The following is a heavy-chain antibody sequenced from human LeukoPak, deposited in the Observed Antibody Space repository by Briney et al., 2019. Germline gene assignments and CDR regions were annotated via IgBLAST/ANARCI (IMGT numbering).Heavy chain of an antibody. CDR3: ARGQLGSGWYGSWFDP. CDR2: INPNSGGT. J-gene: IGHJ5*02. V-gene: IGHV1-2*04. D-gene: IGHD6-19*01. CDR1: GYTFTGYY. Sequence: GASVKVSCKASGYTFTGYYMHWVRQAPGQGLEWMGWINPNSGGTNYAQKFQGWVTMTRDTSISTAYMELSRLRSDDTAVYYCARGQLGSGWYGSWFDPWGQGTLVTVSS.